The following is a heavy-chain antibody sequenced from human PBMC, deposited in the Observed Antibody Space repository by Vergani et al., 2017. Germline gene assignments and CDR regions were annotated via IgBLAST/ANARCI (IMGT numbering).Heavy chain of an antibody. CDR3: EKRPSGRIVGPLYNLDS. CDR2: ISGSATGGVT. CDR1: GLVFSDYT. V-gene: IGHV3-23*04. J-gene: IGHJ4*02. Sequence: EVQLVESGGDLAQPGGSLTLSCVAYGLVFSDYTMSWVRQAPGRGLGWVSIISGSATGGVTYVADSVKGRLTIFRDNSKNTLYLRMNSLRAEHTGVYYGEKRPSGRIVGPLYNLDSWGQGTLVTVSS. D-gene: IGHD1-26*01.